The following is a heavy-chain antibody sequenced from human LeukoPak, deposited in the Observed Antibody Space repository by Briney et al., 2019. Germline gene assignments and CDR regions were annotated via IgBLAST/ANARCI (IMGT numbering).Heavy chain of an antibody. Sequence: SETLSLTCAVSGGSISSSNWWSWVRQPPGKGLEWIGSIYYSGSTYYNPSLKSRVTISVDTSKNQFSLKLSSVTAADTAVYYCARVSPYSGSYYYFDYWGQGTLVTVSS. CDR2: IYYSGST. D-gene: IGHD1-26*01. CDR3: ARVSPYSGSYYYFDY. J-gene: IGHJ4*02. V-gene: IGHV4-4*02. CDR1: GGSISSSNW.